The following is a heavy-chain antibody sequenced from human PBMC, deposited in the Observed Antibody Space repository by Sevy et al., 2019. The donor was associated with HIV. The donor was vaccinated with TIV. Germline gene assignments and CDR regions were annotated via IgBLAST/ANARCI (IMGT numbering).Heavy chain of an antibody. Sequence: GGSLRLSCAASGFTLSSHWMFWVRQGPGKGLVWVSHINSHGTITNYADSVGGRFTISRDNAKNTVYLQMDSLRAEDTAFYYCARGQVLRFFDWPTYGLDVWGQGTTVTVSS. CDR3: ARGQVLRFFDWPTYGLDV. CDR2: INSHGTIT. CDR1: GFTLSSHW. V-gene: IGHV3-74*01. J-gene: IGHJ6*02. D-gene: IGHD3-3*01.